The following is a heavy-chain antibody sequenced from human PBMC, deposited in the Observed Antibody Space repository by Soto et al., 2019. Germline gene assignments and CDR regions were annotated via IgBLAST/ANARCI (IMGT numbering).Heavy chain of an antibody. CDR1: GFTFSSYS. D-gene: IGHD6-19*01. J-gene: IGHJ1*01. CDR3: AKGVPGIAVAGTGYFQH. Sequence: PGGSLRLSCAASGFTFSSYSMSWVRQAPGKGLEWVSGISGSGDSTYYADSVKGRFTISRDNSKNTLYLQMNSLRAEDTAVYYWAKGVPGIAVAGTGYFQHWGQGTLVTVSS. CDR2: ISGSGDST. V-gene: IGHV3-23*01.